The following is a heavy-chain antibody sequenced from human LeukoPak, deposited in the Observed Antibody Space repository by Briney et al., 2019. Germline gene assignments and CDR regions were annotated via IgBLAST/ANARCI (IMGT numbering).Heavy chain of an antibody. J-gene: IGHJ4*02. D-gene: IGHD3-16*01. CDR1: GGSFSGYY. CDR3: ARVVKGYDYIWGSFTYFDY. V-gene: IGHV4-34*01. CDR2: INHSGST. Sequence: PSETLSLTCAVHGGSFSGYYWSWIRQPPGKGLEWIGEINHSGSTNYNPSLKSRVTISVDTSKNQFSLKLSSVTAADTAVYYCARVVKGYDYIWGSFTYFDYWGQGTLVTVSS.